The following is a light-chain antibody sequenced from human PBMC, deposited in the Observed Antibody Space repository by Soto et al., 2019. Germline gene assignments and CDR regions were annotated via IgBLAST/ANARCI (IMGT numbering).Light chain of an antibody. CDR2: ASS. CDR1: QSISSY. Sequence: AIRMTQSPSSFSASTGDRVTINCRASQSISSYLAWYQQKPGKAPKLLIYASSTLQSGVPSRFSGSGSGTDFNLTISCLQSEDFATYYCQQYYSYPFTFGPGTKVDI. CDR3: QQYYSYPFT. V-gene: IGKV1-8*01. J-gene: IGKJ3*01.